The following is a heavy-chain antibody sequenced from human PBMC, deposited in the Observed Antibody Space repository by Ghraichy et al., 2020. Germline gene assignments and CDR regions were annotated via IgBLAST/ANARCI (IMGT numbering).Heavy chain of an antibody. CDR1: GGSISSSSYY. D-gene: IGHD6-13*01. CDR2: IYYSGST. J-gene: IGHJ5*02. Sequence: SETRSLTCTVSGGSISSSSYYWGWIRQPPGKGLEWIGSIYYSGSTYYNPSLKSRVTISVDTSKNQFSLKLSSVTAADTAVYYCASTTIAAAGTGGNWFDPWGQGTLVTVSS. CDR3: ASTTIAAAGTGGNWFDP. V-gene: IGHV4-39*01.